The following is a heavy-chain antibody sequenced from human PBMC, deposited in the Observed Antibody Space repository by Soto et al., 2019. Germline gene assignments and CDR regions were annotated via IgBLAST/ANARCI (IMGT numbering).Heavy chain of an antibody. CDR2: IYHSGST. J-gene: IGHJ4*02. D-gene: IGHD6-19*01. CDR1: GGSISSGGYS. V-gene: IGHV4-30-2*01. Sequence: QLQLQESGSGLVKPSQTLSLTCAVSGGSISSGGYSWSWIRQPPGKGLEWIGYIYHSGSTYYNPSLKSRVTVSVDRSKNQFSLKLSSVSAADTAVYYCARAGGLGAVAVDYWGQGTLVTVSS. CDR3: ARAGGLGAVAVDY.